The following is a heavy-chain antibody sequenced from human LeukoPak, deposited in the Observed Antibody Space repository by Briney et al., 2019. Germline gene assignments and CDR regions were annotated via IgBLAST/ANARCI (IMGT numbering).Heavy chain of an antibody. Sequence: PGRSLRLSCAAAGFSVVDYAMHCVRQAPGKGLEWVSVITWEANTFYADSVKGRFTISRDNAKYYSYLQMNSLRVEDTALYYCAKSVGPTTGAIHYWGQGTLVTVSS. CDR2: ITWEANT. CDR3: AKSVGPTTGAIHY. D-gene: IGHD1-26*01. CDR1: GFSVVDYA. J-gene: IGHJ4*02. V-gene: IGHV3-43D*03.